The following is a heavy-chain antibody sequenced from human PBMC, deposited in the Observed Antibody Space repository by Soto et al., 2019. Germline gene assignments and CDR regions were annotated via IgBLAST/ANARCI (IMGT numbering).Heavy chain of an antibody. V-gene: IGHV1-8*01. D-gene: IGHD3-16*01. CDR2: MNPGSGDT. CDR3: ARMATFGSLNWFDP. Sequence: ASVKVSCTASGYSFPNNDVTWVRQATGQGLEWMGWMNPGSGDTGYEKKCQGRVTMTRDISIATAYTELSSLRSDDTAIYYCARMATFGSLNWFDPWGQGTLVTVSS. CDR1: GYSFPNND. J-gene: IGHJ5*02.